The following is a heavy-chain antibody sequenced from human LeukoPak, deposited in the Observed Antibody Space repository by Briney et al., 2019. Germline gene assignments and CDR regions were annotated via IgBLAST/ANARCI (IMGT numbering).Heavy chain of an antibody. CDR2: MNPNSGNT. Sequence: GASVKVSCKASGYTFTNYDINWVRQATGQGLEWMGWMNPNSGNTGYAEKFQGRVTMTKNTSIGTAYMELNSLRSEDTAVYYCARVRPIQLWPNEGYNWFDPWGQGTLVTVSS. V-gene: IGHV1-8*01. D-gene: IGHD5-18*01. CDR3: ARVRPIQLWPNEGYNWFDP. CDR1: GYTFTNYD. J-gene: IGHJ5*02.